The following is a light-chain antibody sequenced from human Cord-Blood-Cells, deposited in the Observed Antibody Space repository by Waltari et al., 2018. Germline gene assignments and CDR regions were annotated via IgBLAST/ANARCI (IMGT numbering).Light chain of an antibody. CDR1: GSDVGGYNY. J-gene: IGLJ2*01. V-gene: IGLV2-14*01. CDR2: DVS. CDR3: SSYTSSSTLV. Sequence: QSALTQPASVSGSPGQSITISCTGTGSDVGGYNYVSWYQQHPGKAPKLMIYDVSNRTSGVSNRFSGSKSGNTASLTISGLQAEDEADYYCSSYTSSSTLVFGGGTKLTVL.